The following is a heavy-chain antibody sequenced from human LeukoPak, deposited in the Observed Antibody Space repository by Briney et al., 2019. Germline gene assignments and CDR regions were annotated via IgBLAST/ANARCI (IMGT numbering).Heavy chain of an antibody. J-gene: IGHJ3*02. CDR2: ISRDGTLQ. V-gene: IGHV3-30*04. CDR1: GFTFNNYA. D-gene: IGHD2-2*01. Sequence: GGSLRLSCEASGFTFNNYAMHWVRQAPGEGLEWVAVISRDGTLQYYADSVKGRLTISRDNSNSTLYLHMNSLSTEDTAFYYFARAVPAPGTPENAFDIWGQRTMVTVSS. CDR3: ARAVPAPGTPENAFDI.